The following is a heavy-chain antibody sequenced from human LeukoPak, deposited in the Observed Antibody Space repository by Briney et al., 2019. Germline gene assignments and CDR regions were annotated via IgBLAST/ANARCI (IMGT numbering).Heavy chain of an antibody. CDR3: ARDDCSSTSCHAYNWFDP. CDR1: GGTFSSYA. D-gene: IGHD2-2*01. V-gene: IGHV1-69*05. Sequence: SVKVSCKASGGTFSSYAISWVRQAPGQGLEWMGGIIPIFGTANYAQKFQGRVTIATDESTSTAYMELSSLRSEDTAVYYCARDDCSSTSCHAYNWFDPWGQGTLVTVSS. CDR2: IIPIFGTA. J-gene: IGHJ5*02.